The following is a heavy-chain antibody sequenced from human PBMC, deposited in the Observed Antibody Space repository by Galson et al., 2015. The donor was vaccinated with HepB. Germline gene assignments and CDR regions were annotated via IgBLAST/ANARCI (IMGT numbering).Heavy chain of an antibody. CDR1: GFSFSVYS. Sequence: SLRLSCAASGFSFSVYSMNWVRQAPGKGLEWVSIIDSGGGTYYADSVKGRFTIFRDNSENTMYLQMNSLRGEDTAVYYCARGYYDSSGYGHDAFDIWGQGTMVTVSS. J-gene: IGHJ3*02. CDR3: ARGYYDSSGYGHDAFDI. V-gene: IGHV3-53*01. CDR2: IDSGGGT. D-gene: IGHD3-22*01.